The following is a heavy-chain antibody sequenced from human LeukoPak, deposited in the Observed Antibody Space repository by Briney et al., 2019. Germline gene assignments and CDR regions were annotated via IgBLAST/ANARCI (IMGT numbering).Heavy chain of an antibody. Sequence: PGGSLRPSCAASGITFSDYYMSWIRQAPGKGLEWVSYISSSGSTINYADSVKGRFTISRDNAKNPLYLQMNRLRAEDTVVYYCARDRYRSSTSCYDTYSIYYYGMDVWGQGTTVTVSS. D-gene: IGHD2-2*01. CDR3: ARDRYRSSTSCYDTYSIYYYGMDV. CDR2: ISSSGSTI. CDR1: GITFSDYY. J-gene: IGHJ6*02. V-gene: IGHV3-11*01.